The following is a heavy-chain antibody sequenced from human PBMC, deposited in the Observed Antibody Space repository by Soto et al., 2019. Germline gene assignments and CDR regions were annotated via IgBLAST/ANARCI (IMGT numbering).Heavy chain of an antibody. V-gene: IGHV1-69*01. CDR2: STPTLNIA. CDR1: GGTFSSYT. Sequence: QLQLVQSGAEVREPGSSVKVSCKASGGTFSSYTVIWVRQAPGQGLEWMGGSTPTLNIANYAEKFQVRVTITADESTSTVNMHLSSLRSEDTAVYFCARGYYSGSNPSSFDYWGQGTLVAVSS. J-gene: IGHJ4*02. CDR3: ARGYYSGSNPSSFDY. D-gene: IGHD1-26*01.